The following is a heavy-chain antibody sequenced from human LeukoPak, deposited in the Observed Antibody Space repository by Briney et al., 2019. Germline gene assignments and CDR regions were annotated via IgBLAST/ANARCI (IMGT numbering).Heavy chain of an antibody. V-gene: IGHV4-39*07. CDR2: INHSGST. Sequence: PSETLSLTCTVSGGSISSSSYYWGWIRQPPGKGLEWIGEINHSGSTNYNPSLKSRVTISVDTSKNQFSLKLSSVTAANTAVYYCARWRRASSWRYYYYYYMDVWGKGTTVTVSS. D-gene: IGHD6-13*01. CDR1: GGSISSSSYY. J-gene: IGHJ6*03. CDR3: ARWRRASSWRYYYYYYMDV.